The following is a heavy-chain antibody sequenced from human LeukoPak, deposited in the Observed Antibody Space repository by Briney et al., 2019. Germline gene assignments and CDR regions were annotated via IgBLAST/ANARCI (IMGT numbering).Heavy chain of an antibody. CDR1: GYSFTSYW. CDR3: ARFRDFGVVSGGY. J-gene: IGHJ4*02. Sequence: GESLKISCKGSGYSFTSYWIGWVRQMPGKGLEWMGIIFPRDSDTRYSPSFQGQVTISVDKSISTAYLQWNSLKASDSAMYYCARFRDFGVVSGGYWGQGTLVTVSS. V-gene: IGHV5-51*01. D-gene: IGHD3-3*01. CDR2: IFPRDSDT.